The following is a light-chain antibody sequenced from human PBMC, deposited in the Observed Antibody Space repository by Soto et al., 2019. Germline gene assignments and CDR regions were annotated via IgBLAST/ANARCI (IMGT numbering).Light chain of an antibody. CDR2: ANT. CDR3: QSYDSSLTVWV. J-gene: IGLJ3*02. CDR1: SSNTGAGYD. V-gene: IGLV1-40*01. Sequence: QSVLTQPPSVYGAPGQRVTISCSGSSSNTGAGYDVHWYQQLPGTVPKLLIYANTKRPAGVPDRFSGSKSGTSASLAITGLHAEDEADYYCQSYDSSLTVWVFGGGTKLTVL.